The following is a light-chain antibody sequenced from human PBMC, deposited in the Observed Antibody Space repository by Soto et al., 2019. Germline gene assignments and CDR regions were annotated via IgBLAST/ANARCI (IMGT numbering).Light chain of an antibody. CDR3: QQYGSSPWP. CDR1: QTIRSNY. Sequence: ETVLTQSPGTLSLSPGERATLSCRASQTIRSNYLSWYRQTPGQAPRLLIYGASNRATGIADRFSGSGSGTDFTLIISRLEPEDFALYYCQQYGSSPWPFGQGTKVEIK. V-gene: IGKV3-20*01. J-gene: IGKJ1*01. CDR2: GAS.